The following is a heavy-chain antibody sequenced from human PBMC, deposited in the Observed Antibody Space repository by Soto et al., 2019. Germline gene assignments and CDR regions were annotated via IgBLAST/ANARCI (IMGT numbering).Heavy chain of an antibody. J-gene: IGHJ4*01. CDR1: GFTFRTFA. CDR2: VSYDGSYK. V-gene: IGHV3-30*04. D-gene: IGHD5-12*01. CDR3: ARGPWGYSGSAKHFDY. Sequence: XGSLRLSGAASGFTFRTFAMHWVRQVPGKGLEWVAVVSYDGSYKSYADSVKGRFTISRDNSKNTLYLQLKSLRADDTAVFYCARGPWGYSGSAKHFDYWGHGTLVTVSS.